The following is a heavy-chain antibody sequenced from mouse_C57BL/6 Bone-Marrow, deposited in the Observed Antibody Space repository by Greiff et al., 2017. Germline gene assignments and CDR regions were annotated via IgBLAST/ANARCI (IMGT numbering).Heavy chain of an antibody. J-gene: IGHJ4*01. Sequence: QVQLQQSGAELVRPGSSVKLSCKASGYTFTSYWMDWVKQRPGQGLEWIGNIYPSDSETHYNQKFKDKATLTVDKSSSTAYMQLSSLTSEDSAVYYWARGSGPREVYAMDYWGQGTSVTVSS. D-gene: IGHD1-3*01. CDR1: GYTFTSYW. V-gene: IGHV1-61*01. CDR2: IYPSDSET. CDR3: ARGSGPREVYAMDY.